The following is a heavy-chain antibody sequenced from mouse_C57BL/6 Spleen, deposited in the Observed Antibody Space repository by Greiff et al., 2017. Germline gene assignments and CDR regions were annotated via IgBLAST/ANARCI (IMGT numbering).Heavy chain of an antibody. Sequence: EVQLQQSGPELVKPGASVKISCKASGYTFTDYYMNWVKQSHGKSLEWIGDINPNNGGTSYNQKFKGKATLTVDKSSSTASMELRSLTSEDSAVYYCASGPLITTVDYAMDYWGQGTSVTVSS. CDR2: INPNNGGT. CDR1: GYTFTDYY. V-gene: IGHV1-26*01. D-gene: IGHD1-1*01. CDR3: ASGPLITTVDYAMDY. J-gene: IGHJ4*01.